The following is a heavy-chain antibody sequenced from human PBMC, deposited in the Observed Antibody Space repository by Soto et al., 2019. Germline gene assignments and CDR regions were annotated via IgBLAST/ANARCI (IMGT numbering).Heavy chain of an antibody. CDR3: ARGVVTVGYAFDI. Sequence: QVQLQESGPGLVKPSQTLSLTCTVSGGSISSGGYYWCWIRQHPGKGLEWIGYIYYSGSTYYNPSLKSRVTISVDTSKNQFSRKLSSVTAADTAVYYCARGVVTVGYAFDIWGQGTMVTVSS. J-gene: IGHJ3*02. V-gene: IGHV4-31*03. CDR2: IYYSGST. CDR1: GGSISSGGYY. D-gene: IGHD2-15*01.